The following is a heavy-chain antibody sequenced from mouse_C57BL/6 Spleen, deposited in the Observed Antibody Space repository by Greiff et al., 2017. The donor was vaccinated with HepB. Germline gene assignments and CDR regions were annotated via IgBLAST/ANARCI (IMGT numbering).Heavy chain of an antibody. CDR2: IRSKSNNYAT. Sequence: EADGGLVQPKGSLKLSCAASGFSFNTYAMNWVRQAPGKGLEWVARIRSKSNNYATYYADSVKDRFTISRDDSESMLYLQMNNLKTEDTAMYYCVRQGYYGNYEVWFAYWGQGTLVTVSA. CDR1: GFSFNTYA. D-gene: IGHD2-1*01. J-gene: IGHJ3*01. V-gene: IGHV10-1*01. CDR3: VRQGYYGNYEVWFAY.